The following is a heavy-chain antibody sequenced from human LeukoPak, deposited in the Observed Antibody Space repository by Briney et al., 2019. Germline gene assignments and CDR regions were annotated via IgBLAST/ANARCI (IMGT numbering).Heavy chain of an antibody. CDR3: ARDPPAGHNVDTAMEWTL. Sequence: GGSLRLSCAASGFTFSSYGMHWVRQAPGKGLEWVAFIRYDGRNKYYADSVKGRFTISRDNSKNTLYLQMNSLRAEDTAVYYCARDPPAGHNVDTAMEWTLWGQGTLVTVSS. J-gene: IGHJ4*02. CDR1: GFTFSSYG. D-gene: IGHD5-18*01. V-gene: IGHV3-30*02. CDR2: IRYDGRNK.